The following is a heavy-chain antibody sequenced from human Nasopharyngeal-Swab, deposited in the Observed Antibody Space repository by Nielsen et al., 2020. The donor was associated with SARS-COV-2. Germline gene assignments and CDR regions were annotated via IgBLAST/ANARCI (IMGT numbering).Heavy chain of an antibody. CDR2: IDPNNGAT. Sequence: ASVKVSCKASGYTFTGYYIHWVRQAPGQGLEWLGWIDPNNGATKYAQNFQGRITVTRDTSFSTAYMELSGLRSDDTAVYYCASGSMIAFGGITGKFDYWGQGTLVIVSP. CDR1: GYTFTGYY. V-gene: IGHV1-2*02. CDR3: ASGSMIAFGGITGKFDY. D-gene: IGHD3-16*01. J-gene: IGHJ4*02.